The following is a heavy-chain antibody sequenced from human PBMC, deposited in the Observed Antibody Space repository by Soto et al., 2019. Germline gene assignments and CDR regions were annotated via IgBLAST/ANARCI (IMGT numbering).Heavy chain of an antibody. CDR2: IIPIFGTA. CDR3: ARNGGYSSRIYYYYGMDV. D-gene: IGHD6-13*01. CDR1: GGTFSSYA. J-gene: IGHJ6*02. V-gene: IGHV1-69*13. Sequence: SVQVSCKASGGTFSSYAISWVRQAPGQGFEWMGGIIPIFGTANYAQKFQGRVTITADESTSTAYMELSSLRSEDTAVYYCARNGGYSSRIYYYYGMDVWGQGTTVTVSS.